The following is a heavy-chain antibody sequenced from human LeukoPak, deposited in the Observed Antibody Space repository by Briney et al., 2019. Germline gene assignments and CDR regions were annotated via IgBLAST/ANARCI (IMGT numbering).Heavy chain of an antibody. Sequence: SGGSLRLSCAASGFTFSSYDMHWVRQATGKGLEWVAGIGTAGDTYYPGSVKGRFTISRENAKNSLYLQMNSLRAGDTAVYCCARGMGATSQSLFDQWGQGTLVTVSS. J-gene: IGHJ4*02. CDR2: IGTAGDT. CDR1: GFTFSSYD. D-gene: IGHD1-26*01. V-gene: IGHV3-13*04. CDR3: ARGMGATSQSLFDQ.